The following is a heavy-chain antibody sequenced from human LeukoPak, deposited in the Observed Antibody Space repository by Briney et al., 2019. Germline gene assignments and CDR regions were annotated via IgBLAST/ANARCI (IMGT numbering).Heavy chain of an antibody. CDR3: AKDGTLGGTFGDLDY. CDR1: GFTFDDYA. J-gene: IGHJ4*02. V-gene: IGHV3-9*01. CDR2: ISWNSGSI. D-gene: IGHD3-10*01. Sequence: GRSLRLSCAASGFTFDDYAMHWVRQAPEKGLEWVSGISWNSGSIGYADSVKGRFTISRDNAKNSLYLQMNSLRAEDTALYYCAKDGTLGGTFGDLDYWGQGTLVTVSS.